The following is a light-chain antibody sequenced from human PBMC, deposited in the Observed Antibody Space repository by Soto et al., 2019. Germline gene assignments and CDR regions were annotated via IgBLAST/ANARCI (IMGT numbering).Light chain of an antibody. CDR2: GAS. Sequence: EIVLTQSPGTLSLSPGERATLSCRASQSVSSTYLAWYQRKPGQAPRLLIYGASSRATDIPNRFSGSGSGTDFTLTITRLEPEDFAVYFCQQYGGSPPTFGQGTKVEIK. J-gene: IGKJ1*01. CDR3: QQYGGSPPT. V-gene: IGKV3-20*01. CDR1: QSVSSTY.